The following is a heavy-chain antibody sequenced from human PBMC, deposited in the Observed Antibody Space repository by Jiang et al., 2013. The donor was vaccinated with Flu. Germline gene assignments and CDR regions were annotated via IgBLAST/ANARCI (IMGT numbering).Heavy chain of an antibody. CDR3: ARRASIPRGISSGTAFDI. D-gene: IGHD3-10*01. CDR2: IYPGDSDT. CDR1: GYTFSTYW. Sequence: VQLLESGAEVKKPGDSLKISCQASGYTFSTYWIGWVRQMPGSGLEWMGVIYPGDSDTRYSPSFQGQVTFAVDKSKTTAYLQWSSLKASDSAIYFCARRASIPRGISSGTAFDIWGHGTMVTVS. J-gene: IGHJ3*02. V-gene: IGHV5-51*01.